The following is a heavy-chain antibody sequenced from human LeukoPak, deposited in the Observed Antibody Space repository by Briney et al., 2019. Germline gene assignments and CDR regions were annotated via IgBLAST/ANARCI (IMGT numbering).Heavy chain of an antibody. Sequence: GGSLRLSCAASGFPFSTYYMTWVRQAPGKGLEWVAKTKPDGSEKYYVDSVKGRFTISRDNARDSLSLQVNNLRAEDTAVYYCAKEDFWRVDVWCQGTTVTVSS. D-gene: IGHD3-3*01. CDR1: GFPFSTYY. CDR3: AKEDFWRVDV. V-gene: IGHV3-7*01. CDR2: TKPDGSEK. J-gene: IGHJ6*02.